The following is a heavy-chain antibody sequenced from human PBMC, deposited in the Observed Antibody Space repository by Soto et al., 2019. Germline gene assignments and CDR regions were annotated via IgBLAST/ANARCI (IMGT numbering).Heavy chain of an antibody. Sequence: EVQLVESGGGLVQPGGSLRLSCAASGFTFSSYWMSWVRQAPGKGLEWVANIKQDGSEKYYVDSVKGRFTITRDNAKNSLYLEMNRLRAEDTAVYYCARVEGSSGWMDYFDYWGQGTLVTVSS. CDR1: GFTFSSYW. D-gene: IGHD6-19*01. CDR2: IKQDGSEK. CDR3: ARVEGSSGWMDYFDY. J-gene: IGHJ4*02. V-gene: IGHV3-7*05.